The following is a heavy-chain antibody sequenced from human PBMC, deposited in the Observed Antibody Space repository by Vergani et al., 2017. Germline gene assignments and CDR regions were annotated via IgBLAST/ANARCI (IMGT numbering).Heavy chain of an antibody. CDR3: ARDRGCATISCYFSGAFDY. J-gene: IGHJ4*02. V-gene: IGHV3-74*01. Sequence: EVQLVESGGGLIHPGGSLRLSCEGSGFSFSGYWMHWVRQSPEKGLVWVSRIKSDGSITKYSDSVKGRFTISRDNSKNTLILQMNGLRAEDTAVYYCARDRGCATISCYFSGAFDYWGLGTLVTVSS. CDR1: GFSFSGYW. D-gene: IGHD2-2*01. CDR2: IKSDGSIT.